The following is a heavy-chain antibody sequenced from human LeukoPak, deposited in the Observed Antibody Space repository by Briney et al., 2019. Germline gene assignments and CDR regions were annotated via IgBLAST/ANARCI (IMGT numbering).Heavy chain of an antibody. Sequence: GGSLRLSCAASGFTFSSYGMHWVRQAPGQGFEWMGIINPSGGSTNYAQKFQGRVTMTRDTSTSTVYMELSSLRSDDTAVYYCARDLGGSYQDYWGQGTLVTVSS. CDR1: GFTFSSYG. J-gene: IGHJ4*02. CDR2: INPSGGST. D-gene: IGHD1-26*01. V-gene: IGHV1-46*01. CDR3: ARDLGGSYQDY.